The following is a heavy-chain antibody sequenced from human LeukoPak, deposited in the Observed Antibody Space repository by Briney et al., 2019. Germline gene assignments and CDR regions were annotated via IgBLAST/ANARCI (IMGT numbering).Heavy chain of an antibody. CDR1: GGSISTSNYY. J-gene: IGHJ4*02. CDR3: ARGVLSGTRDY. D-gene: IGHD3-10*01. Sequence: SETLSLTCTVSGGSISTSNYYWGWIRQPPGKGLEWIGSIYHSGSTYYNPSLKSRVTISVDTSKNQFSLKLSSVTAADTAVYYCARGVLSGTRDYWGQGTLVTVSS. V-gene: IGHV4-39*07. CDR2: IYHSGST.